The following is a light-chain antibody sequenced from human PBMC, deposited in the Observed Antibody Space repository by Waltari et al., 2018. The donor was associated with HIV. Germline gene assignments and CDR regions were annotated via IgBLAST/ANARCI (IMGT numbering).Light chain of an antibody. CDR1: RYNIGRNA. Sequence: QSVLTQPPSAPGTPGQRVTISCSGARYNIGRNAVSWYQHLPGTAPKLLIHSNSQRPSGVPARFSGSKSGTSASLAISGLQSEDEGHYYCAAWDDNLNALFGGGTKVTVL. J-gene: IGLJ2*01. CDR3: AAWDDNLNAL. V-gene: IGLV1-44*01. CDR2: SNS.